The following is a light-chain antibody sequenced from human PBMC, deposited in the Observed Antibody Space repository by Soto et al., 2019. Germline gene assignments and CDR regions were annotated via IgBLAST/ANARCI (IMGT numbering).Light chain of an antibody. CDR3: QQYGSSPRT. V-gene: IGKV3-20*01. J-gene: IGKJ1*01. CDR1: QSVSSSY. CDR2: GAS. Sequence: EIVLTQSPGTLSLSPGERATLSCRASQSVSSSYLAWYQQKPGQAPRLLIYGASSRATGIPDRFSGSGSRTDFPLTISRLEPEDVAVYYRQQYGSSPRTFGQGTKVEIK.